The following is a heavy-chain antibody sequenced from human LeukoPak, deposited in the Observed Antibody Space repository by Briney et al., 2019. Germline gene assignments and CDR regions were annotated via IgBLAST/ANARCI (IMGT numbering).Heavy chain of an antibody. CDR2: ISSSSSYI. J-gene: IGHJ3*02. D-gene: IGHD6-13*01. CDR1: GFTFSSYS. CDR3: ARGRTGIAAAGKRADDAFDI. V-gene: IGHV3-21*01. Sequence: GGSLRLSCAASGFTFSSYSMNWVRQAPGKGLEWVSSISSSSSYIYYADSVKGRFTISRDNAKNLLYLQMNSLRAEDTAVYYCARGRTGIAAAGKRADDAFDIWGQGTMVTVSS.